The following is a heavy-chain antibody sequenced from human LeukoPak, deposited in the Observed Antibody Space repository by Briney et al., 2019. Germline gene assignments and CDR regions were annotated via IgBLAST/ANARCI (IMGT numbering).Heavy chain of an antibody. D-gene: IGHD3-22*01. CDR3: AKAYYDSSGYSYYFDY. J-gene: IGHJ4*02. Sequence: GGSLRLSCAASGFPFSAYSMNWVRQAPGKGLEWVSSISGNSNYMYYADSVKGRFTISRDNAKNSLYLQMNSLRAEDTAVYYCAKAYYDSSGYSYYFDYWGQGTLVTVSS. CDR1: GFPFSAYS. V-gene: IGHV3-21*01. CDR2: ISGNSNYM.